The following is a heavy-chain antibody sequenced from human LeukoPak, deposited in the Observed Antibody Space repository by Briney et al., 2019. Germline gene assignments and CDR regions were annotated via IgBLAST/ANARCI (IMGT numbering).Heavy chain of an antibody. CDR2: ISPSGDIT. CDR1: GFIFSSHG. J-gene: IGHJ4*02. CDR3: AKFALNTAMVYFDY. V-gene: IGHV3-23*01. D-gene: IGHD5-18*01. Sequence: PGGSLRLSCAASGFIFSSHGMNWVRQAPGKGLEWVSGISPSGDITYYADSVKGRFTISRDNSKNTVYLQMDSLRFEDAAVYYCAKFALNTAMVYFDYWGQGTLVTVSS.